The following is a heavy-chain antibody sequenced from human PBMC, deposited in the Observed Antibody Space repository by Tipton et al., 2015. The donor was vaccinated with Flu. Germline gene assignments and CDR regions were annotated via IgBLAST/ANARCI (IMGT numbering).Heavy chain of an antibody. CDR1: GFTFISYD. CDR3: AAYSSTWYD. D-gene: IGHD6-13*01. CDR2: ISSGGSTR. V-gene: IGHV3-48*03. J-gene: IGHJ4*02. Sequence: SGFTFISYDMNWVRQAPGKGLEWVSYISSGGSTRSYADSVKGRFTISRDTAKNSLHLQMNSLRAEDTAVYYCAAYSSTWYDWGQGTLVTVSS.